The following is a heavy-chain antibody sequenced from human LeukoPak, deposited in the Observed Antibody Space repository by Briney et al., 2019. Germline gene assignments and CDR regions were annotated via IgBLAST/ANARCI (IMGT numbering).Heavy chain of an antibody. Sequence: PGGSLRLSCAASGFTFSSYGMSWVRQAPGKGLEWVSGFGGSGGSTYYADSVKGRFTISRDNSKNTLYLQMNSLRAEDTAVYYCAKQARGYYYMDVWGKGTTVTVSS. CDR3: AKQARGYYYMDV. D-gene: IGHD3-10*01. J-gene: IGHJ6*03. CDR1: GFTFSSYG. V-gene: IGHV3-23*01. CDR2: FGGSGGST.